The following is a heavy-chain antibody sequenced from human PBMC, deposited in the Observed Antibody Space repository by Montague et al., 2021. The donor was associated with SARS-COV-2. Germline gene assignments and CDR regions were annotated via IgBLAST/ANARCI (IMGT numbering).Heavy chain of an antibody. J-gene: IGHJ4*02. V-gene: IGHV3-30*04. CDR3: ARTQSGNYLYYFDY. Sequence: SLRLSCAASGFAFSTYAMYLVRQAPGKGLEWVAVISYDGGNQYYSDSVKGRFTISRDNSKNTLYLQMNSLRAEDTAVFYCARTQSGNYLYYFDYWGQGILVTVSS. D-gene: IGHD1-26*01. CDR1: GFAFSTYA. CDR2: ISYDGGNQ.